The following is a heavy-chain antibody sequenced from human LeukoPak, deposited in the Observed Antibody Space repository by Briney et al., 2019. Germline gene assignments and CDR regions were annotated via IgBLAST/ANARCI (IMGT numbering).Heavy chain of an antibody. J-gene: IGHJ4*02. Sequence: SETLSLTCTVSGYSISSGYYWGWIRQPPGKGLEWIGRIFHSGSTYYNPSLKSRVTISVDTSKNQFSLKLSSVTAADTAVYYCARDRGYCSGGSCYPSDYWGQGTLVTVSS. V-gene: IGHV4-38-2*02. CDR1: GYSISSGYY. D-gene: IGHD2-15*01. CDR2: IFHSGST. CDR3: ARDRGYCSGGSCYPSDY.